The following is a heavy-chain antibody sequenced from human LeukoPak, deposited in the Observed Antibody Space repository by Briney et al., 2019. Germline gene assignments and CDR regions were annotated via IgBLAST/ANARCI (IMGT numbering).Heavy chain of an antibody. D-gene: IGHD4-17*01. J-gene: IGHJ4*02. CDR1: GGSISSYY. V-gene: IGHV4-4*07. Sequence: SETLSLTCTVSGGSISSYYWSWIWQPAGKGLEWIGRIYTSGSTNYNPSLKSRVTMSVDTSKNQFSLKLSSVTAADTAVYYCARDQPYGDYDLLWDYWGQGTLVTVSS. CDR3: ARDQPYGDYDLLWDY. CDR2: IYTSGST.